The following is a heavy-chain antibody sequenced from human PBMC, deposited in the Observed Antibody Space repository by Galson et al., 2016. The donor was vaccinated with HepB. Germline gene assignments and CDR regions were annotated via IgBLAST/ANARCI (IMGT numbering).Heavy chain of an antibody. CDR3: ARDLPLLG. J-gene: IGHJ4*02. D-gene: IGHD2-15*01. V-gene: IGHV3-23*01. CDR1: GFTFTNHI. Sequence: SLRLSCAASGFTFTNHIMSRVRQAPGKGLEWVSTIGGDGATFYGDSVKGRFTISRDDSKNTLYLQMNSLRAEDTAVYYCARDLPLLGWGQGTLVTVSS. CDR2: IGGDGAT.